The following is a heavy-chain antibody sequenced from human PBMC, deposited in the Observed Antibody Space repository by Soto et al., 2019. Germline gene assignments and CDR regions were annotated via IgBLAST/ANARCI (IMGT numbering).Heavy chain of an antibody. V-gene: IGHV3-30*03. CDR3: GQGASTAHQPLDS. CDR1: GFLFGNFG. Sequence: QVQLVESGGGVVQPGRSLRLSCAASGFLFGNFGMHWVRRAPGEGLEWVATISGDGNDKYYPDSMKGRFTISRDNFNNTLYLQLNSLRPEDTAVYHCGQGASTAHQPLDSWGQGVLVTVSS. CDR2: ISGDGNDK. D-gene: IGHD1-26*01. J-gene: IGHJ4*02.